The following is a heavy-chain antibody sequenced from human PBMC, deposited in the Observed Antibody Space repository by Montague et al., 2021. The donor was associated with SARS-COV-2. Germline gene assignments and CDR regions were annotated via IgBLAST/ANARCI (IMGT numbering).Heavy chain of an antibody. CDR2: FTGGGGGST. CDR3: AKDRWGVPGPLDPFDY. CDR1: GFTFSSYA. J-gene: IGHJ4*02. D-gene: IGHD3-10*01. V-gene: IGHV3-23*01. Sequence: SLRLSCAASGFTFSSYAMSWVRQAPGKGLEWVSTFTGGGGGSTYYANSVKGRFTISRDSSKNTLYLQMNNLRAEDTAVYYCAKDRWGVPGPLDPFDYWGQGTLVTVSS.